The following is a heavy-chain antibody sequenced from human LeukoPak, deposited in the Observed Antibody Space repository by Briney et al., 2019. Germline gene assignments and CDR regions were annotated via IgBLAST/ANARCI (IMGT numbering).Heavy chain of an antibody. V-gene: IGHV3-30-3*01. Sequence: PGGSLRLSCAASGFTFSSYAMSWVRQAPGKGLEWVAVISYDGSNKYYADSVKGRFTISRDNSKNTLYLQMNSLRAEDTAVYYCARDKSLTTIFGVVNMRYYYYGMDVWGQGTTVTVSS. CDR2: ISYDGSNK. D-gene: IGHD3-3*01. CDR1: GFTFSSYA. CDR3: ARDKSLTTIFGVVNMRYYYYGMDV. J-gene: IGHJ6*02.